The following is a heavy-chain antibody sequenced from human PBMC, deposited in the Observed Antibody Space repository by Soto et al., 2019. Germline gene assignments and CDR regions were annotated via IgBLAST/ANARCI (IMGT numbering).Heavy chain of an antibody. J-gene: IGHJ3*02. Sequence: EVQLVESGGGLVQPGGSLRLSCAASGFTFSSYWMSWVRQAPGKGLEWVANIKQDGSEKFYVDSAKGRFTISRDNAKNSLYLQMNNLRAEDTAVDYCASHPGRGAVEIWGQGTMVTVSS. D-gene: IGHD3-10*01. CDR2: IKQDGSEK. CDR3: ASHPGRGAVEI. V-gene: IGHV3-7*01. CDR1: GFTFSSYW.